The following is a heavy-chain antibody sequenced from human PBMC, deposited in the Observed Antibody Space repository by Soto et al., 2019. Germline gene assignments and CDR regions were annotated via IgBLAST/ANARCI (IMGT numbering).Heavy chain of an antibody. CDR3: AKDPWHDDIVVVVAATENDAFDI. CDR2: ISGSGGST. J-gene: IGHJ3*02. Sequence: GGSLRLSCAASGFTFSSYAMSWVRQAPGKGLEWVSAISGSGGSTYYADSVKGRFTISRDNSKNTLYLQMNSLRAEDTAVYYCAKDPWHDDIVVVVAATENDAFDIWGQGTMVTVSS. D-gene: IGHD2-15*01. V-gene: IGHV3-23*01. CDR1: GFTFSSYA.